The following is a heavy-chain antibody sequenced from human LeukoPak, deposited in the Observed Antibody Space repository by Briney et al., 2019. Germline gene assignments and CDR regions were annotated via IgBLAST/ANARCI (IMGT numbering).Heavy chain of an antibody. CDR2: IWYDGSNK. D-gene: IGHD3-22*01. V-gene: IGHV3-33*01. Sequence: GGSLRLSCAASGFTFSTYGMHWVRQAPGKGLEWVAIIWYDGSNKYYADSVKGRFAISRDNSKNTLYLQMNSLRAEDTAVYYCARDYYDSSVVLIGHFQHWGQGTLVTVSS. CDR1: GFTFSTYG. CDR3: ARDYYDSSVVLIGHFQH. J-gene: IGHJ1*01.